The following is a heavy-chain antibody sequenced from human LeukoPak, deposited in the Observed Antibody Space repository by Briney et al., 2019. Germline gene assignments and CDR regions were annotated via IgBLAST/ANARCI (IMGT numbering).Heavy chain of an antibody. CDR3: VRGINPADY. D-gene: IGHD1-14*01. V-gene: IGHV4-4*07. J-gene: IGHJ4*02. Sequence: PSETLSLTCTVFGDSISTFYWSWIRQPAGKGLEWIGHIYTSGSTNYNPSLKSRVTMSVDTSKNQFSLKMSSVTAADTAVYYCVRGINPADYWGQGTLVTVSS. CDR1: GDSISTFY. CDR2: IYTSGST.